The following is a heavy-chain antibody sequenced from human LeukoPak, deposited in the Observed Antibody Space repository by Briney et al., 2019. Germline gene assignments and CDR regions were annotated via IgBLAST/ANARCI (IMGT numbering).Heavy chain of an antibody. V-gene: IGHV4-39*01. CDR2: IYYSGST. J-gene: IGHJ6*03. D-gene: IGHD3-3*01. Sequence: SETLSLTCTVSGGSISSSSYYWGWIRQPPGKGLEWIGSIYYSGSTYYNPSLKSRVTISVDTSKNQFSLKLSSVTAADTAVYYCARYNPYYDFWSGLYYYYMDVWGKGTTVTVSS. CDR1: GGSISSSSYY. CDR3: ARYNPYYDFWSGLYYYYMDV.